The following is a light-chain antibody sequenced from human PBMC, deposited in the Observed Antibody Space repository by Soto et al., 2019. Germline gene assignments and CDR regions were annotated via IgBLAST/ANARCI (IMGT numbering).Light chain of an antibody. V-gene: IGKV3-20*01. CDR1: QTVSSPF. J-gene: IGKJ3*01. CDR3: KKYGSSLFS. Sequence: DMVLTQAPDTLSMSPVERANLSFISSQTVSSPFLAWYQQKPGQATRLLIYRTYTRATGIQDRFSGSGSGTDFTLTIRRMEPEDFAVYYCKKYGSSLFSFGTG. CDR2: RTY.